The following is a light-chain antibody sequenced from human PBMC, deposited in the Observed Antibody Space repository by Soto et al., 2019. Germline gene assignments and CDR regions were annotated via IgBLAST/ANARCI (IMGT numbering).Light chain of an antibody. CDR2: AAS. CDR3: QQLNSYPAT. J-gene: IGKJ4*01. Sequence: IQLTQSPSSLSASVGDRVTITCRASQGISSYLAWYQQKPGKAPKLLIYAASTLQSGVPSRFSGSGSGTDFTLTISSLQPEDFATYSCQQLNSYPATFGGGTKVEIK. V-gene: IGKV1-9*01. CDR1: QGISSY.